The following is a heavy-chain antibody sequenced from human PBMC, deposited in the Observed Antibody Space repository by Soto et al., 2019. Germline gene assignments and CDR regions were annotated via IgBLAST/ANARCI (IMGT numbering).Heavy chain of an antibody. J-gene: IGHJ4*02. Sequence: SETLSLTCTVSGGSINSYYWSWIRQPPGKGLDYIGYIHYSGSTNYNPSLKSRVTISLDTSKNQFSLKLSSVTAADTAVYYCARHGLGLDYWGQGTLVTVSS. CDR1: GGSINSYY. D-gene: IGHD1-26*01. V-gene: IGHV4-59*08. CDR3: ARHGLGLDY. CDR2: IHYSGST.